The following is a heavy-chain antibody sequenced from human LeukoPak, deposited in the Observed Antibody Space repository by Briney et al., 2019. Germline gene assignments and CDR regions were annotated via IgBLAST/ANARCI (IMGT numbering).Heavy chain of an antibody. CDR2: MYSSGSA. CDR1: GASISNYY. V-gene: IGHV4-4*07. Sequence: PSETLSLTCTVSGASISNYYWSWIRQPAGKGLELIGRMYSSGSANYNPSLKSRVTMSVDTSKNQFSLKMSSVTAADTAVYYCARDLTLWPYNWFDRWGQGILVTVSS. CDR3: ARDLTLWPYNWFDR. J-gene: IGHJ5*02. D-gene: IGHD3-10*01.